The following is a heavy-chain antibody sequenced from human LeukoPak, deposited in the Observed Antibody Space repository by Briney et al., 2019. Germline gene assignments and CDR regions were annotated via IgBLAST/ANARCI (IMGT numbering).Heavy chain of an antibody. D-gene: IGHD6-19*01. J-gene: IGHJ4*02. CDR3: TTRSGSRSGWPIDY. CDR2: IKSKTDGGTT. Sequence: GGSLRLSCAASGFTFSNAWMSWVRQAPGKGLEWVGRIKSKTDGGTTDYAAPVKGRFTISRDDSKNTLYLQMNSLKTEDTAVYYRTTRSGSRSGWPIDYWGQGTLVTVSS. V-gene: IGHV3-15*01. CDR1: GFTFSNAW.